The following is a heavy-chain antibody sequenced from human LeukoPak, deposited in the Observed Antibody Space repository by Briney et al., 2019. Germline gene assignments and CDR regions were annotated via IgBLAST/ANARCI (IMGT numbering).Heavy chain of an antibody. D-gene: IGHD2-15*01. Sequence: SETLSLTRTVSGGSISSYYWSWIRQPAGKGLEWIGRIYTTESTNYNPSLKSRVTMSVDTSKNQFSLSLISVTAADTAVYYCARDEGCSGGSCPAFDYWGQGTLVTVSS. V-gene: IGHV4-4*07. CDR2: IYTTEST. CDR1: GGSISSYY. CDR3: ARDEGCSGGSCPAFDY. J-gene: IGHJ4*02.